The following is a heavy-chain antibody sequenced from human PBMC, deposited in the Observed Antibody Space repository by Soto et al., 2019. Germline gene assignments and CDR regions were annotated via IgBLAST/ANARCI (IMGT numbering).Heavy chain of an antibody. Sequence: SETLSLTCTVSGGSISSSSYYWGWIRQSPGKGLEWIGYIHHSGSIHYNPSLKSRVTISVDTSKNQFSLHLSSVTAADTAVYFCAREDDGGDSLDVWGQGTTVTVSS. V-gene: IGHV4-30-4*08. CDR2: IHHSGSI. CDR1: GGSISSSSYY. CDR3: AREDDGGDSLDV. D-gene: IGHD2-21*02. J-gene: IGHJ6*02.